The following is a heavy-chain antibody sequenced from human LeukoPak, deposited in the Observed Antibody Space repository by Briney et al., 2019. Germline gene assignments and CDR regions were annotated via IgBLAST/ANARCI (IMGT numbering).Heavy chain of an antibody. CDR1: GYTFTGYY. CDR2: INPNSGGT. CDR3: AINRRWLQLRDAFDI. J-gene: IGHJ3*02. D-gene: IGHD5-24*01. Sequence: GASVKVSCKASGYTFTGYYMHWVRQAPGQGLEWMGWINPNSGGTNYAQKFQGRVTMTRDTSISTAYMELSRLRSDDTAVYYWAINRRWLQLRDAFDIWGQGTVVTVSS. V-gene: IGHV1-2*02.